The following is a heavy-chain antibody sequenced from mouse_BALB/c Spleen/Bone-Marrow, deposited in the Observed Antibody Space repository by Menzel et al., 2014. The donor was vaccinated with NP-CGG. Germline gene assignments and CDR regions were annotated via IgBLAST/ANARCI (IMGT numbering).Heavy chain of an antibody. CDR3: ARVWYFDY. V-gene: IGHV5-6-3*01. CDR1: GFTFSSYG. CDR2: INSNGGST. Sequence: VQLKESGGGIVQPGGSLKLSCAASGFTFSSYGMSWVRQTPDKRLELVATINSNGGSTYYPDSVKGRFTISRDNAKNTLYLQMSSLKSEDTAMYYCARVWYFDYWGQGTSLTVSS. J-gene: IGHJ2*03.